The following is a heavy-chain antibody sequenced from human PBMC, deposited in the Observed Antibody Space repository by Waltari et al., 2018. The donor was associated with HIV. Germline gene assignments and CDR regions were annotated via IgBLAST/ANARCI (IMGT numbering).Heavy chain of an antibody. CDR2: IFFDGYNA. Sequence: QEQLVESGGGVAQPGRSLRLSCSASGFIFGDYAMHWVRQAPGKGLEWVGLIFFDGYNAYYADSVKGRFTISRDNSKNTMSLQMNSLRSDDTALYYCARTIFGVMITSDFFYGMDVWGQGTTVTVS. D-gene: IGHD3-3*01. V-gene: IGHV3-30-3*01. CDR1: GFIFGDYA. CDR3: ARTIFGVMITSDFFYGMDV. J-gene: IGHJ6*02.